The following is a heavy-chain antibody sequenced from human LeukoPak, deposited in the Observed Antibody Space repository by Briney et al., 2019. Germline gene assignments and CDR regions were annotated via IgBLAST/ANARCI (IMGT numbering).Heavy chain of an antibody. CDR3: AKERWTTTAFDI. CDR1: GFVVSSNY. Sequence: GGSLRLSCAASGFVVSSNYMTWVRQAPGKGLEWVSAISGSGGSTYYADSVKGRFTISRDNSKNTLYLQMNSLRAEDTAGYYCAKERWTTTAFDIWGQGTMVTVSS. CDR2: ISGSGGST. J-gene: IGHJ3*02. V-gene: IGHV3-23*01. D-gene: IGHD3/OR15-3a*01.